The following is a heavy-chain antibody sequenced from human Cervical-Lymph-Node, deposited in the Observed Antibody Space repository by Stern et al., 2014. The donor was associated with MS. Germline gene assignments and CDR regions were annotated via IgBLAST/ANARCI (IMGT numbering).Heavy chain of an antibody. J-gene: IGHJ6*02. D-gene: IGHD2-8*02. CDR1: GYTFTNFY. CDR3: TRCQDVVLVPVAQPENYYYGLDV. V-gene: IGHV1-46*03. Sequence: VQLVESGPEVRKPGASVKVSCKASGYTFTNFYLHWVRQAPGQGLEWMGIINPSDGSTKFARKFEGRVAMTRDTSTRTVYMELSSLRSEDTAVYYCTRCQDVVLVPVAQPENYYYGLDVWGQGTTVTVS. CDR2: INPSDGST.